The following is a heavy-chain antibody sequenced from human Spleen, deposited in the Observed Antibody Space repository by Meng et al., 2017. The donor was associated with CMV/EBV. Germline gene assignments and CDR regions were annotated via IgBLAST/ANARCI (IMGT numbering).Heavy chain of an antibody. V-gene: IGHV3-74*01. CDR1: GFTFSSYW. J-gene: IGHJ4*02. Sequence: GESLKISCAASGFTFSSYWMHWVRQAPGKGLVWVSRINSDGSSTSYADSVKGRFTISRDNAKNSLYLQMNSLRAEDTALYYCARGAGSPPDYWGQGTLVTVSS. CDR3: ARGAGSPPDY. CDR2: INSDGSST. D-gene: IGHD6-19*01.